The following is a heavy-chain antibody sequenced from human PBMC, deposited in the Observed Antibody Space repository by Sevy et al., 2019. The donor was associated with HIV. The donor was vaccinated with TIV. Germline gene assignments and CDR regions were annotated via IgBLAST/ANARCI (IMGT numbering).Heavy chain of an antibody. V-gene: IGHV3-49*03. D-gene: IGHD5-12*01. Sequence: GGSLRLSCTTSGFTFDDYAMSWFRQAPGKGLEWVAFITRNSYEAYGGTTDYGASVKGRFIISSDDSKSIAYLQMGSLKTEDTAVYYCTRGLATADTPEYYFDYWGQGTLVTVSS. CDR2: ITRNSYEAYGGTT. CDR3: TRGLATADTPEYYFDY. CDR1: GFTFDDYA. J-gene: IGHJ4*02.